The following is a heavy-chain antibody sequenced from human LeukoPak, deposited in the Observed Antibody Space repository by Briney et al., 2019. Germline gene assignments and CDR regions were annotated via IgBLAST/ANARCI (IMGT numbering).Heavy chain of an antibody. J-gene: IGHJ6*02. CDR3: ARVDRMVYAGFHYYYYGMDV. CDR2: INPNSGGT. V-gene: IGHV1-2*06. D-gene: IGHD2-8*01. CDR1: GYTFTGYY. Sequence: ASVKVSRKASGYTFTGYYMHWVRQAPGQGLEWMGRINPNSGGTNYAQKFQGRVTMTRDTSISTAYMELSRLRSDDTAVYYCARVDRMVYAGFHYYYYGMDVWGQGTTVTVSS.